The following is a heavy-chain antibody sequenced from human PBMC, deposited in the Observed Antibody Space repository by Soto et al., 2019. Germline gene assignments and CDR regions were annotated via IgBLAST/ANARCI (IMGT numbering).Heavy chain of an antibody. Sequence: EVQLVESGGGLVQPGGSLRLSCAASGFTFSSYRMTWVRQAPGKGLEWVASIKEDGGERYYVDSVKGRFTISRDNAKNSLYLQMNILRAEDTAVYYCARKAALVDYWGQGTLVTVSS. J-gene: IGHJ4*02. CDR1: GFTFSSYR. CDR2: IKEDGGER. V-gene: IGHV3-7*01. D-gene: IGHD6-13*01. CDR3: ARKAALVDY.